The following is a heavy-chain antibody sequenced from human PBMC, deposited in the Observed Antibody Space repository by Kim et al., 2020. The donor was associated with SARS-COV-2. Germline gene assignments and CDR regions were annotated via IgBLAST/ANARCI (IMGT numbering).Heavy chain of an antibody. CDR2: MYHSGST. J-gene: IGHJ5*02. Sequence: SETLSLTCTVSGASFNSFFWNWIRQSPGKGLEWIGHMYHSGSTNYNPSLKSRVTISVDTSRNQFSLKMTSVTAADTAVYFCARGSGGSHNWFDPWGQGTL. CDR1: GASFNSFF. V-gene: IGHV4-59*12. CDR3: ARGSGGSHNWFDP. D-gene: IGHD2-15*01.